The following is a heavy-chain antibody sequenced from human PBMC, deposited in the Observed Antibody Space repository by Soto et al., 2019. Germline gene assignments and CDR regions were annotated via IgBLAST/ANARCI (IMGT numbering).Heavy chain of an antibody. CDR3: ARDFANGYYYYGMDV. J-gene: IGHJ6*02. Sequence: ASVKVSCKASGYTFTSYGISWVRQAPGQGLEWMGWISAYNGNTNYAQKLQGRVTMTTDTSTSTAYMELRSLRSDDTAVYYCARDFANGYYYYGMDVWDQGTTVTVSS. CDR2: ISAYNGNT. V-gene: IGHV1-18*01. D-gene: IGHD1-1*01. CDR1: GYTFTSYG.